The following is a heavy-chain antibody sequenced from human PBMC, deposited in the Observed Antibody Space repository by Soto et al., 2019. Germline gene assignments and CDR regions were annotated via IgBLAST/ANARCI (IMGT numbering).Heavy chain of an antibody. Sequence: QVQLVQSGAEVKKPGASVKVSCKASGYTFSTKGIIWVRQAPGQGLEWMGWINTYNGDTNYAEQLQGRVTMTTDTSTRTAYMDLRSLRSDDTAVYYGASVVWAMNAMDVWGPGSTVTVSS. CDR3: ASVVWAMNAMDV. CDR1: GYTFSTKG. D-gene: IGHD2-15*01. J-gene: IGHJ6*02. V-gene: IGHV1-18*01. CDR2: INTYNGDT.